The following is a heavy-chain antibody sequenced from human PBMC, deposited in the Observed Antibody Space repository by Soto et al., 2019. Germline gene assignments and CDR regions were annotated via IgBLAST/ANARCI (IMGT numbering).Heavy chain of an antibody. CDR2: VIPIFDVT. CDR3: ARDRDNSNWPNFDY. Sequence: QVQLVQSGSEVKKPGSSVKVSCKASGGTFSIYTISWVRQAPGQGLEWMGRVIPIFDVTSYAQRFQGRVPITAEKSTTTAYMELSSLRSEDTAVYYCARDRDNSNWPNFDYWGQGTLVTVSS. D-gene: IGHD6-13*01. CDR1: GGTFSIYT. J-gene: IGHJ4*02. V-gene: IGHV1-69*02.